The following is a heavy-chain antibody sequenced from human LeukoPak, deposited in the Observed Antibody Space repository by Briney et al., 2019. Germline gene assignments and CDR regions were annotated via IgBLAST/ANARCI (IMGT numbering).Heavy chain of an antibody. CDR2: ITPSIGST. J-gene: IGHJ4*02. Sequence: ASVKVSCKASGYTFTSYGISWVRQAPGQGLEWMGIITPSIGSTTYAQKFQGRVTMTRDTSTSTVYMELSSLRSEDAAVYYCARDRVSLGSPYPGASDYWGQGTLVTVSS. CDR1: GYTFTSYG. CDR3: ARDRVSLGSPYPGASDY. V-gene: IGHV1-46*01. D-gene: IGHD1-26*01.